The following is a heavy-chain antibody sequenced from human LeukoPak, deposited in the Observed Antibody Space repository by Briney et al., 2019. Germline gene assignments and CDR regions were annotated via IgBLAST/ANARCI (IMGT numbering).Heavy chain of an antibody. V-gene: IGHV3-7*01. J-gene: IGHJ5*02. D-gene: IGHD1-1*01. CDR3: ARSGLEVGGPNWFDP. CDR2: IKRDGSQK. Sequence: GGSLRLSCAAPGFSFSSNWMGWVRQAPGKGLVWVANIKRDGSQKYYLDSVKGRFTISRDNAKNSLYLQMNSLRVEDTAVYYCARSGLEVGGPNWFDPWGQGTLVTVSS. CDR1: GFSFSSNW.